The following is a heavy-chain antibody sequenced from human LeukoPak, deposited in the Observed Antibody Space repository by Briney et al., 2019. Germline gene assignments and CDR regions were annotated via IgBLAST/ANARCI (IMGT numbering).Heavy chain of an antibody. CDR2: IYYSGST. CDR3: ARLRVDTAMVWYFDS. J-gene: IGHJ4*02. V-gene: IGHV4-59*08. D-gene: IGHD5-18*01. Sequence: SETLSLTCGVSGASTSSYYWSWIRQPPGKGLEWIGYIYYSGSTNYNPSLKSRVTISVDTSKNQFSLKLSSVTAADTAVYYCARLRVDTAMVWYFDSWGQGYLVTVSS. CDR1: GASTSSYY.